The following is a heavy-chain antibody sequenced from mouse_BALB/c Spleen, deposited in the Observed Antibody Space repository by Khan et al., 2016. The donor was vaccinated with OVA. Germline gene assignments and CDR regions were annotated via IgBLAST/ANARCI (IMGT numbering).Heavy chain of an antibody. V-gene: IGHV1-5*01. Sequence: VQLKQSGTVLARPGASVKMSCKASGYTFTNYWMHWVKQRPGQGLEWIGTIFPGNSDTNYNQKFKGKAKLTAVTSTSTAYMELSSLTNEDSAVYYCARNGFGNYEIWDYWGQGTTLTVSS. CDR2: IFPGNSDT. D-gene: IGHD2-1*01. CDR3: ARNGFGNYEIWDY. CDR1: GYTFTNYW. J-gene: IGHJ2*01.